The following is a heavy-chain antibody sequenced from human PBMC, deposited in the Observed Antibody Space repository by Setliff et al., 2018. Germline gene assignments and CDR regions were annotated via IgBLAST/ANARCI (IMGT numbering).Heavy chain of an antibody. J-gene: IGHJ4*02. Sequence: PSETLSLTCTVSGDSISSRRNYWGWFRQPAGKELEWIGQIYTSWSTNYNPSLKSRVTLSLGTAKNQFSLELRAVTAADTALYYCARENGYCSGGACYSMFDYWGQGTLVTVSS. CDR3: ARENGYCSGGACYSMFDY. CDR2: IYTSWST. D-gene: IGHD2-15*01. V-gene: IGHV4-61*09. CDR1: GDSISSRRNY.